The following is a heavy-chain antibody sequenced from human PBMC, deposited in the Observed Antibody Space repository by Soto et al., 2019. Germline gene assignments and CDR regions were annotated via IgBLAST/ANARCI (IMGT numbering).Heavy chain of an antibody. CDR1: GGSISSSRTSYY. Sequence: PSETLSLTCTVSGGSISSSRTSYYWGWIRQPPGKGLEWIGSIYYSGSTYYNPSLKSRVTISLDTSKNQFSLKLSSVTAADTAVYYCVRQGIGVLHGLVDVWGQGTTVTVSS. D-gene: IGHD3-10*01. CDR2: IYYSGST. CDR3: VRQGIGVLHGLVDV. V-gene: IGHV4-39*01. J-gene: IGHJ6*02.